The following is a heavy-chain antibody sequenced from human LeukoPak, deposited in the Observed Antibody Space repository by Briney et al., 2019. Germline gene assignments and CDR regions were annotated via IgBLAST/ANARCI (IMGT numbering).Heavy chain of an antibody. V-gene: IGHV1-2*04. Sequence: GASVKVSCKASGYTFTGYYMHWVRQAPGQGLEWMGWINPNSGGTNYAQKFQGWVTITRDTSISTAYMELSRLRSDDTAVYYWAREFGGGFDPWGQGTLVTVSS. CDR3: AREFGGGFDP. CDR2: INPNSGGT. CDR1: GYTFTGYY. J-gene: IGHJ5*02. D-gene: IGHD3-10*01.